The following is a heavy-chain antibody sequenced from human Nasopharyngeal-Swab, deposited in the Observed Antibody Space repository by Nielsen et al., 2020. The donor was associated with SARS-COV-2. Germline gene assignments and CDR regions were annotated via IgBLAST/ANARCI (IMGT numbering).Heavy chain of an antibody. CDR2: IRSKANSYAT. J-gene: IGHJ6*02. CDR1: GFTFSGSA. Sequence: GEALKISCAASGFTFSGSAMHWVRQASGKGLEWVGRIRSKANSYATAYAASVKGRFTISRDDSKNTAYLQMNSLKTEDTAVYYCTRRAMVSRYYYYYGMDVWGQGTTVTVS. V-gene: IGHV3-73*01. D-gene: IGHD5-18*01. CDR3: TRRAMVSRYYYYYGMDV.